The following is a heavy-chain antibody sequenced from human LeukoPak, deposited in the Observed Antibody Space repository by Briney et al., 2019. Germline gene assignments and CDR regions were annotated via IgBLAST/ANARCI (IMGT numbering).Heavy chain of an antibody. CDR3: AKIGYSYGCIDY. Sequence: GGSLSLSCAASGFSFSTQRMHWVRQAPGKGLEWVSAISGSGGSTYYADSVKGRFTISRDNSKNTLYLQMNSLRAEDTAVYYCAKIGYSYGCIDYWGQGTLVTVSS. J-gene: IGHJ4*02. CDR1: GFSFSTQR. D-gene: IGHD5-18*01. CDR2: ISGSGGST. V-gene: IGHV3-23*01.